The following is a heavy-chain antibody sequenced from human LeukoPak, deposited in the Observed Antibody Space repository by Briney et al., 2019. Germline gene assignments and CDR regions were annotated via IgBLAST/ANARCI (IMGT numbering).Heavy chain of an antibody. D-gene: IGHD3-16*02. CDR2: IRYDGSNK. V-gene: IGHV3-30*02. J-gene: IGHJ4*02. CDR1: GFTFINTW. CDR3: GRHRQYYFDY. Sequence: PGGSLRLSCAASGFTFINTWISWVRQAPGKGLEWVAFIRYDGSNKYYADSVKGRFTISRDNSKNTLYLQMNSLRAEDTAVYYCGRHRQYYFDYWAREPWSPSPQ.